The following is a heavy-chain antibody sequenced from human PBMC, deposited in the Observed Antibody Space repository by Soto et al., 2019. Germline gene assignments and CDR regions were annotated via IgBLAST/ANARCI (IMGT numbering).Heavy chain of an antibody. CDR1: GGSISSGGYY. J-gene: IGHJ6*02. CDR2: IYYSGST. D-gene: IGHD2-21*01. V-gene: IGHV4-31*03. CDR3: AASCVGCGGFNYYGMDV. Sequence: QVQLQESGPGLVKPSQTLSLTCTVSGGSISSGGYYWSRIRQHPGKGLEWIGYIYYSGSTYYNPSLKSRVTISVDTSKNEFSLKLSSVTAADTAVYYCAASCVGCGGFNYYGMDVWGQGTTVTVSS.